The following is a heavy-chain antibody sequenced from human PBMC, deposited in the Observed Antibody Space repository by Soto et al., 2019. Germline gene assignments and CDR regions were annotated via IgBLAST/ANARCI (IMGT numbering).Heavy chain of an antibody. CDR1: GFIVSSNY. CDR2: ITWNAGST. Sequence: GGSLRLSCAASGFIVSSNYMNWVRQAPGKGLEWVSGITWNAGSTGYADSVKGRFTISRDNANNSLYLQMNSLRAEDTALYYCARFDSGRLIDYWGQGTLVTVSS. CDR3: ARFDSGRLIDY. V-gene: IGHV3-20*04. D-gene: IGHD5-12*01. J-gene: IGHJ4*02.